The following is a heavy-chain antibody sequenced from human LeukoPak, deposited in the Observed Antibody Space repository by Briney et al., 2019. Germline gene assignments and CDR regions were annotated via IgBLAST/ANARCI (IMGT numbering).Heavy chain of an antibody. CDR1: GCTFTSYG. V-gene: IGHV1-18*01. D-gene: IGHD2-2*01. CDR2: ISAYNGNT. CDR3: ATDWVYCSSTSCQTVNWFDP. J-gene: IGHJ5*02. Sequence: GASVKVSCKASGCTFTSYGISWVRQAPGQGLEWMGWISAYNGNTNYAQKLQGRVTMTTDTSTSTAYMELRSLRSDDTAVYYCATDWVYCSSTSCQTVNWFDPWGQGTLVTVSS.